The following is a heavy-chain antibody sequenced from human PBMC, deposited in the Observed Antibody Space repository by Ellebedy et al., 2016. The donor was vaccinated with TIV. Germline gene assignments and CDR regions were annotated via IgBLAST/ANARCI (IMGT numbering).Heavy chain of an antibody. CDR3: AREAAWGQWYYDL. Sequence: GESLKISCAASGFTFRRYGMHLVRQAPGKGLEWVAVIADDGNAKFYADSVKGRFTLSRDNSKTTLYMQMNSLRDEDTAVYYCAREAAWGQWYYDLWGRGTLVTVSS. CDR1: GFTFRRYG. J-gene: IGHJ2*01. CDR2: IADDGNAK. V-gene: IGHV3-30*03. D-gene: IGHD3-16*01.